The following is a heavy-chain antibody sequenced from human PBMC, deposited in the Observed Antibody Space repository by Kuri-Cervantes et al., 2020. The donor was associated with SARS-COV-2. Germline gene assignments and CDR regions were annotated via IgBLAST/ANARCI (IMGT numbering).Heavy chain of an antibody. J-gene: IGHJ5*02. D-gene: IGHD3-10*01. CDR2: INHSGST. CDR3: ARGLRGWFDP. V-gene: IGHV4-34*01. CDR1: GGSISSYY. Sequence: AGSLRLSCTVSGGSISSYYWSWIRQPPGKGLEWIGEINHSGSTNYNPSLKSRVTISVDTSKNQFSLKLSSVTAADTAVYYCARGLRGWFDPWGQGTLVTVSS.